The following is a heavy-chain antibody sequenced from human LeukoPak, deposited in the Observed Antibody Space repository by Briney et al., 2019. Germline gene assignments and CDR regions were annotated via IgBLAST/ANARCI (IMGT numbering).Heavy chain of an antibody. J-gene: IGHJ4*02. Sequence: GRSLRLSCTASGFTFGDYAMSWVRQAPGKGLEWVGFMKSRTYGGTTEYAASVKGRFTISRDDSKSIAYLQMNSLKTEDTAVYYCARDHPYCGSDCYPYDYWGQGTLVTVSS. D-gene: IGHD2-21*02. CDR1: GFTFGDYA. CDR3: ARDHPYCGSDCYPYDY. CDR2: MKSRTYGGTT. V-gene: IGHV3-49*04.